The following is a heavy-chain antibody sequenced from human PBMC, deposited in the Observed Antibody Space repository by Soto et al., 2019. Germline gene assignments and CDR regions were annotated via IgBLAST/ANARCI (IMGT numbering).Heavy chain of an antibody. V-gene: IGHV1-69*06. D-gene: IGHD3-22*01. Sequence: SVKVSFKASGGTFGSDAITWVRQAPGQGLEWVGRIIPIFGTTNYAQNLQGRVTISADKSTLTSYMELHSLTSDDTALYYCARVRTGSGYYTNLLDPWGQGSQDTGSS. J-gene: IGHJ5*02. CDR3: ARVRTGSGYYTNLLDP. CDR2: IIPIFGTT. CDR1: GGTFGSDA.